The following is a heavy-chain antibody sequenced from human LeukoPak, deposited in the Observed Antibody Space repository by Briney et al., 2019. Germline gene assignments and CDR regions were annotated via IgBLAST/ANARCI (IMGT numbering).Heavy chain of an antibody. CDR1: GFNLSDYE. V-gene: IGHV3-48*03. Sequence: GGSLRLSCAASGFNLSDYEMNWLRQAPGKGLEWLSYTSTGGRTVKYADSVKGRFTISRDNARSSLYLQMTNLRVEDTAVYFCARGSTVTYYFDHWGQGILVAVSS. J-gene: IGHJ4*02. CDR2: TSTGGRTV. CDR3: ARGSTVTYYFDH. D-gene: IGHD4-17*01.